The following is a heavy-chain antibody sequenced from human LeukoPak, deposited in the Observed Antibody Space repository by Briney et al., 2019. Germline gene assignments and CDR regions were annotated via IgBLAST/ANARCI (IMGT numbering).Heavy chain of an antibody. CDR2: IIPIFGTA. J-gene: IGHJ4*02. D-gene: IGHD2-15*01. V-gene: IGHV1-69*05. CDR3: ARGRYCSGGSCYSSPYYFDY. Sequence: SVKVSCKASGGTFNSYAISWVRQAPGQGLEWMGRIIPIFGTANYAQKFQGRVTITTDESTSTAYMELSSLRSEDTAVYYCARGRYCSGGSCYSSPYYFDYWGQGTLVTVSS. CDR1: GGTFNSYA.